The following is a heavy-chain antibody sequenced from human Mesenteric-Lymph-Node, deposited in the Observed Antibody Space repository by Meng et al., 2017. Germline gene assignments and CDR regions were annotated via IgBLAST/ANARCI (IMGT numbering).Heavy chain of an antibody. CDR1: CYPFGGYG. D-gene: IGHD2-15*01. CDR3: ASGTPGRSYCDY. J-gene: IGHJ4*02. CDR2: FVNYVDT. Sequence: HVHLLYSGPEVKKPVALVRGSFTASCYPFGGYGICWVRQASGQGLEWMGWFVNYVDTYPAPKFQGRVTMTTDTHTNTAFMELRSLTSDDTAVYYCASGTPGRSYCDYWGQGTLVTVSS. V-gene: IGHV1-18*01.